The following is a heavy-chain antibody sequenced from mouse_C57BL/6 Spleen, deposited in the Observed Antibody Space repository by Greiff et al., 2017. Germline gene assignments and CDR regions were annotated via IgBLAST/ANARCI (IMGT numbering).Heavy chain of an antibody. J-gene: IGHJ4*01. D-gene: IGHD1-1*01. CDR3: ASLTTVVATNAMDY. CDR1: GYAFSSYW. Sequence: LQESGASVKISCKASGYAFSSYWMNWVEQRPGKGLESLGQIYPGDGDPNYNGKFKGKATLTADQSSSTAYMQLSSLTSEDSAVYFCASLTTVVATNAMDYWGQGTSVTVSS. CDR2: IYPGDGDP. V-gene: IGHV1-80*01.